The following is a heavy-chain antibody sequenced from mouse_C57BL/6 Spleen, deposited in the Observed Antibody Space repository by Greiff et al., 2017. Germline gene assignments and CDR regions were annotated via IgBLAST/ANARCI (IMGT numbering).Heavy chain of an antibody. D-gene: IGHD4-1*01. CDR2: IDPNSGGT. J-gene: IGHJ2*01. CDR1: GYTFTSYW. Sequence: QVQLKQPGAELVKPGASVKLSCKASGYTFTSYWMHWVKQRPGRGLEWIGRIDPNSGGTKYNEKFKSKATLTVGKPSSTAYMQLSSLTSEDSAVYYCARGKGTGEYYFDYWGQGTTLTVSS. CDR3: ARGKGTGEYYFDY. V-gene: IGHV1-72*01.